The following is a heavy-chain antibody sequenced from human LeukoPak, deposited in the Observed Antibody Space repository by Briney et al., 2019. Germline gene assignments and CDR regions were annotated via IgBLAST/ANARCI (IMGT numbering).Heavy chain of an antibody. J-gene: IGHJ6*03. Sequence: SVKVSCKASGGTFSSYAISWVRQAPGQGLEWMGGIIPIFGTANYAQKFQGRVTITADKSTSTAYMELSSLRSEDTAVYYCARVYPRYCSGGSCHMDVWGKGTTVTVSS. V-gene: IGHV1-69*06. D-gene: IGHD2-15*01. CDR3: ARVYPRYCSGGSCHMDV. CDR1: GGTFSSYA. CDR2: IIPIFGTA.